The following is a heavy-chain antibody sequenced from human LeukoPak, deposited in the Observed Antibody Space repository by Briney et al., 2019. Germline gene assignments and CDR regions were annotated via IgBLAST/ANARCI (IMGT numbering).Heavy chain of an antibody. J-gene: IGHJ3*02. Sequence: GGSLRLSCAASGXTFNGYAMSWVRQAPGKGLEWVSAISPTGAGTYYADSVKGLFTISRDNSKNTLYLQMNSLRAEDMAVYYCAKYTERAFDIWGQGTMVTVSP. V-gene: IGHV3-23*01. CDR2: ISPTGAGT. CDR1: GXTFNGYA. D-gene: IGHD2-2*02. CDR3: AKYTERAFDI.